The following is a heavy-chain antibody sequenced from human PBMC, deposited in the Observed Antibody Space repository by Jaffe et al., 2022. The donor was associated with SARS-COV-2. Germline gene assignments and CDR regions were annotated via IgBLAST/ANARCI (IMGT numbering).Heavy chain of an antibody. CDR2: IHHSGTT. Sequence: QVQLQESGPGLVKPSETLSLTCSVSAYSIISNYHWAWIRQPPGKGLDWIGTIHHSGTTYYNSSLKSRVTMSVDTSKNQFSLKLSSVTAADTAIYYCARQLSDSYWAFDMWGQGTMVTASS. CDR3: ARQLSDSYWAFDM. CDR1: AYSIISNYH. V-gene: IGHV4-38-2*02. D-gene: IGHD3-16*02. J-gene: IGHJ3*02.